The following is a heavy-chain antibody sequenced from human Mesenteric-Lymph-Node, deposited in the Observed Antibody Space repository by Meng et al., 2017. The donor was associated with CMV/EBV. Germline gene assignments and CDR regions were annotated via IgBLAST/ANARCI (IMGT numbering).Heavy chain of an antibody. J-gene: IGHJ4*02. CDR1: GSFSGYF. V-gene: IGHV4-34*01. CDR3: ARVHYDFYSGHTYSTDY. D-gene: IGHD3-3*01. CDR2: INDSGST. Sequence: GSFSGYFWSWTRQPPGKGLEWIGEINDSGSTNYNPSLKSRATISVDTSKNQFSLILNSVTAADTAVYYCARVHYDFYSGHTYSTDYWGQGTLVTVSS.